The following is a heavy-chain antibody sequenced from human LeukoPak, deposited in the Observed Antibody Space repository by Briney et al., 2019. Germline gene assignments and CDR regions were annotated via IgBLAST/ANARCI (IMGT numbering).Heavy chain of an antibody. D-gene: IGHD2-2*01. Sequence: GGSLRLSCAASGFTFSSYAMSWVRQAPGKGLEWVSAISGSGGSTYYADSVKGRFTIPRDNSKNTLYLHKNTLRAEDTAVYYCAKELYCSSTSCQNWGQGTLVTVSS. CDR2: ISGSGGST. J-gene: IGHJ4*02. V-gene: IGHV3-23*01. CDR1: GFTFSSYA. CDR3: AKELYCSSTSCQN.